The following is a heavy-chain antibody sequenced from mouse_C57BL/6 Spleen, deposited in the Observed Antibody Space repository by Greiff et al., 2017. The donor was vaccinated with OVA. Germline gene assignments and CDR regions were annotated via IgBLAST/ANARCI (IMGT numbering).Heavy chain of an antibody. J-gene: IGHJ3*01. CDR3: ARKEGSSPAWFAY. CDR2: IYPGDGDT. Sequence: QVQLKESGAELVKPGASVKISCKASGYAFSSYWMNWVKQRPGKGLEWIGQIYPGDGDTKYNGKFKGKATLTADKSSSTAYMQLSSLTSEDSAVYFCARKEGSSPAWFAYWGQGTLVTVSA. D-gene: IGHD1-1*01. V-gene: IGHV1-80*01. CDR1: GYAFSSYW.